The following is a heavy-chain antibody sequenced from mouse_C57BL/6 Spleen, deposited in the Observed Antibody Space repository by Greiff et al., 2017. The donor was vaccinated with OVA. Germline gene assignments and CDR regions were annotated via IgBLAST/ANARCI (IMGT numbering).Heavy chain of an antibody. Sequence: VQLQQSGPELVKPGASVKISCKASGYTFTDYYMNWVKQSHGKSLEWIGDINPNNGGTSYNQKFKGKATLTVDKSSSTAYMELRSLTSEDSAVYYCARGGGLLLRVYYYAMYYWGQGTSVTVSS. CDR3: ARGGGLLLRVYYYAMYY. J-gene: IGHJ4*01. D-gene: IGHD1-1*01. V-gene: IGHV1-26*01. CDR2: INPNNGGT. CDR1: GYTFTDYY.